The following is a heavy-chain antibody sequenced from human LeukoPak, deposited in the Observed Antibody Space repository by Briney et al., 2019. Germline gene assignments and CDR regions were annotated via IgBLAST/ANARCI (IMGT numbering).Heavy chain of an antibody. CDR2: ISSSSSYI. CDR3: ARSSGSSTADDAFDI. J-gene: IGHJ3*02. CDR1: GFTFSSYS. Sequence: GGSLRLSCAASGFTFSSYSMNWVRQAPGKGLEWVSSISSSSSYIYYADSVKGRFTISRDNAKNSLYLQMNSLRAEDTAVYYCARSSGSSTADDAFDIWGQGTMVTVSS. D-gene: IGHD2-2*01. V-gene: IGHV3-21*01.